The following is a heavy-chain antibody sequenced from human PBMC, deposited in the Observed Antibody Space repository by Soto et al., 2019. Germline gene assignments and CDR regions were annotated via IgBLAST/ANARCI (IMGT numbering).Heavy chain of an antibody. CDR1: GGSISSYR. CDR3: ARDMHAGFTHYFDP. CDR2: LNTYGNT. V-gene: IGHV4-4*07. Sequence: SETLSLTCTVSGGSISSYRWSWIRQPAGKGLEWIGRLNTYGNTHYNPSLKSRVTVSVDTSRNQFFLTLRSVTAADSAVYYCARDMHAGFTHYFDPWGQGTLVTVSS. J-gene: IGHJ5*02. D-gene: IGHD1-26*01.